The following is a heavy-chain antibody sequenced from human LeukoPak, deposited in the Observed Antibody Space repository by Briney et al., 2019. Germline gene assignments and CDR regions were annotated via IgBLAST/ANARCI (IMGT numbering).Heavy chain of an antibody. CDR3: AKSWGLGSYHVDY. J-gene: IGHJ4*02. CDR2: ISGSGGNT. CDR1: GFTFSSYA. V-gene: IGHV3-23*01. Sequence: GGSLRLSCAASGFTFSSYAMSWVRQAPGKGLEWVSAISGSGGNTYYADSVKGRFTISRDNSKNTLDLQMNSLRAEDTAVYYCAKSWGLGSYHVDYWGQGTLVTVSS. D-gene: IGHD3-10*01.